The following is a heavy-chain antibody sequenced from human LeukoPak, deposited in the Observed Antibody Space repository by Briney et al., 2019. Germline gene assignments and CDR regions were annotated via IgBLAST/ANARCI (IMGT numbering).Heavy chain of an antibody. CDR1: GYTFTGYY. J-gene: IGHJ6*04. D-gene: IGHD3-3*02. V-gene: IGHV1-8*02. Sequence: ASVKVSCKASGYTFTGYYMHWVRQGPGQGLEWMGWMNPNSGNTGYAQKFQGRVTMTRNTSISTAYMELSSLRSEDTAVYYCARELGMDVWGKGTTVTVSS. CDR2: MNPNSGNT. CDR3: ARELGMDV.